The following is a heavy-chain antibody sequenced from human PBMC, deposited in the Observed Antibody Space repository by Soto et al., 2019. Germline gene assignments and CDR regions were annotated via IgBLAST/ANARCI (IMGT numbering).Heavy chain of an antibody. V-gene: IGHV3-23*01. Sequence: GGSLRLSCAASGFTFSSYAMSWVRQAPGKGLEWVSAISGSGGSTYYADSVKGRFTISRDNSKNTLYLQMNSLRAEDTAVYYCAKDPYYDILTGYYPGHHFDYWGQGTLVTVSS. D-gene: IGHD3-9*01. CDR2: ISGSGGST. J-gene: IGHJ4*02. CDR3: AKDPYYDILTGYYPGHHFDY. CDR1: GFTFSSYA.